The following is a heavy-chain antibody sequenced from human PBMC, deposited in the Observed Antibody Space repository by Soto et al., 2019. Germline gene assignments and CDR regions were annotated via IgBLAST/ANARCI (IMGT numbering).Heavy chain of an antibody. V-gene: IGHV4-4*07. CDR1: GDSIRHFY. CDR3: VRDCSGGGCYSDYGMDV. J-gene: IGHJ6*02. D-gene: IGHD2-15*01. Sequence: ETPSPTCTVPGDSIRHFYWSWIRQPAGKGLEWIGRIYSSGSTDYNASLKSRVSMPVDRSNNQFFLRLTSVTAEDTAVYYCVRDCSGGGCYSDYGMDVWGQGTTVTVSS. CDR2: IYSSGST.